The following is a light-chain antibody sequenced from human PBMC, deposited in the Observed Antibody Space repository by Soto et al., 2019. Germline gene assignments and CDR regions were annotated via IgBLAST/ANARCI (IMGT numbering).Light chain of an antibody. J-gene: IGLJ2*01. Sequence: QSVLTQPASVSGSPGQSITISCTGTATDVGAYNYVSWYQQHPGRAPKLIIYAVTDRPSGVADRFSVSKSGDTASLTISGLQAEDEAHYYCSSFTSSTTLLFGGGTKLTVL. CDR3: SSFTSSTTLL. CDR2: AVT. CDR1: ATDVGAYNY. V-gene: IGLV2-14*01.